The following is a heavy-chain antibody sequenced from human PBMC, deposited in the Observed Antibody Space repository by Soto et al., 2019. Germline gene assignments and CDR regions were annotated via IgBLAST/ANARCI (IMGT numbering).Heavy chain of an antibody. D-gene: IGHD3-3*02. CDR1: GFSFSSHG. CDR2: LWAGGNIR. V-gene: IGHV3-33*01. Sequence: QVQLVESGGTVVQSGRSLRLSCAASGFSFSSHGMHWVRQAPGKGLEWVAHLWAGGNIRYYAYSVKGRFTISSDHSKNTLYLQMDSLGAEDTAVYYCARDAQHLANYGMDVWGQGTTVTVSS. CDR3: ARDAQHLANYGMDV. J-gene: IGHJ6*02.